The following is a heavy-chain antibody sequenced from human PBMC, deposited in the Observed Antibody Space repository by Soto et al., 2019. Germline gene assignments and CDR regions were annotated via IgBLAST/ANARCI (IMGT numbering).Heavy chain of an antibody. CDR3: ASESMVRGVTPFDY. J-gene: IGHJ4*02. CDR2: IWYDGSNK. V-gene: IGHV3-33*01. Sequence: QVQLVESGGGVVQPGRSLRLSCAASGFTFSSYGMHWVRQAPGKGLEWVAVIWYDGSNKYYADSVKGRFTISRDNSKNTLYLQMNSLRAEDTAVYYCASESMVRGVTPFDYWGQGTLVTVSS. CDR1: GFTFSSYG. D-gene: IGHD3-10*01.